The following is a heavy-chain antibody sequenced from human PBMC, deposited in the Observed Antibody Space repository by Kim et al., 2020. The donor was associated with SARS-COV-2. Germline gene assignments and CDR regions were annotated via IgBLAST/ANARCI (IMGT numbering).Heavy chain of an antibody. D-gene: IGHD5-12*01. J-gene: IGHJ4*02. V-gene: IGHV3-53*01. CDR3: ARGGGGYSGYESYFDY. Sequence: SVKGRFTITRDNSKNTLYLQMNSLRAEDTAVYYCARGGGGYSGYESYFDYWGQGTLVTVSS.